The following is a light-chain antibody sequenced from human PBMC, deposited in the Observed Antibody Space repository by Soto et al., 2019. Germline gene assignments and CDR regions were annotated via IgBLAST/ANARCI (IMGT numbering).Light chain of an antibody. Sequence: IAMTQSPATLVLKPWERATLSCRAGQRVTTNLAWYQQKSGQSPTPLIYDVSIRATGVPARFSGSGSETDFTLTISSLQSEDSAVYFCKQDNNWPFPFGQGTRLEI. V-gene: IGKV3-15*01. J-gene: IGKJ5*01. CDR2: DVS. CDR3: KQDNNWPFP. CDR1: QRVTTN.